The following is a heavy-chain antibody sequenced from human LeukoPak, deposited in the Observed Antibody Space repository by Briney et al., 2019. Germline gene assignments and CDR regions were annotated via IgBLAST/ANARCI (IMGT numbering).Heavy chain of an antibody. CDR1: GGSISNYY. V-gene: IGHV4-59*01. J-gene: IGHJ4*02. D-gene: IGHD3-10*01. Sequence: SETLSVTCTVSGGSISNYYGTWIRQPPRKGLERIGSIYYDGSTNYNPSLKSRVTISLDTPKNQFSLKLSSVTAADTAVYYCARDGGYGSRRALWGQRTLITVSS. CDR2: IYYDGST. CDR3: ARDGGYGSRRAL.